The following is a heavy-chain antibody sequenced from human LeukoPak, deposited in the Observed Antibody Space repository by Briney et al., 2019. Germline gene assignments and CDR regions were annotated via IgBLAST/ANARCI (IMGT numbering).Heavy chain of an antibody. CDR3: VRDWSYAFDL. CDR2: IMRTAADVT. CDR1: GFTFSCYT. J-gene: IGHJ3*01. Sequence: GGSLRLSCAASGFTFSCYTMNWVRQAPGKGLEWISYIMRTAADVTSYADSVEGRFTISRDDAKNSLYLQMNSLRDDDTAVYYCVRDWSYAFDLWGQGTMVTVSS. V-gene: IGHV3-48*02.